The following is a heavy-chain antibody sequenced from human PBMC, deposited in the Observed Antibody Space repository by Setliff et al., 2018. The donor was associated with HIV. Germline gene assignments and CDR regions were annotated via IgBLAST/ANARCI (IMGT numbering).Heavy chain of an antibody. Sequence: PSETLSLTCTVSGGSISGGGYYWSWIRQHPGKGLDWIGNIYYIGNTDYNPSLKSRVTISIDTSKNQFSLKLSSVTAADTAIYNCARVPRITTLRNAFDIWGQGTMVTVSS. V-gene: IGHV4-31*03. J-gene: IGHJ3*02. CDR2: IYYIGNT. CDR1: GGSISGGGYY. CDR3: ARVPRITTLRNAFDI. D-gene: IGHD3-3*01.